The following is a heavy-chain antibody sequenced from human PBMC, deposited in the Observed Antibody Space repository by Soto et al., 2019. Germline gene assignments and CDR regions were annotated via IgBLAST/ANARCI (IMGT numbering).Heavy chain of an antibody. CDR3: ARAPAYCGGDCYSSDYYGMDV. J-gene: IGHJ6*02. CDR1: GFTFSDYY. Sequence: GSLRLSCAASGFTFSDYYMSWIRQAPGKGLEWVSYISSSGSTIYYADSVKGRFTISRDNAKNSLYLQMNSLRAEDTAVYYCARAPAYCGGDCYSSDYYGMDVWGQGTTVTVSS. V-gene: IGHV3-11*01. CDR2: ISSSGSTI. D-gene: IGHD2-21*02.